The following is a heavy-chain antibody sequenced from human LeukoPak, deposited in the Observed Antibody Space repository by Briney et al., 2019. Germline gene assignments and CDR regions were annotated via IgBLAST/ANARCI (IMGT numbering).Heavy chain of an antibody. V-gene: IGHV1-18*01. D-gene: IGHD5-12*01. CDR3: AIEMATILSFPYYYYGMDV. CDR2: ISAYNGNT. J-gene: IGHJ6*02. Sequence: ASVKVSCKASGYTVTSYGISWVRQAPGQGLEWMGWISAYNGNTNYAQKLQGRVTMTTDTSTSTAYMELRSLRSDDTAVYYCAIEMATILSFPYYYYGMDVWGQGTTVTVSS. CDR1: GYTVTSYG.